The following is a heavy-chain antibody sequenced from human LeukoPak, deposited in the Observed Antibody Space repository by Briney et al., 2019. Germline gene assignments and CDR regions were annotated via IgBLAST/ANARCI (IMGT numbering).Heavy chain of an antibody. V-gene: IGHV4-30-4*01. CDR3: ARAEGGFGELSAFDI. D-gene: IGHD3-10*01. J-gene: IGHJ3*02. Sequence: TSETLSLTCTVSGGSISSGDYYWSWIRQPPGKGLEWIGYIYYSGSTYYNPSLKSRVTISVDTSKNQFSLKLSSVTAADTAVYYSARAEGGFGELSAFDIWGQGTMVTVSS. CDR2: IYYSGST. CDR1: GGSISSGDYY.